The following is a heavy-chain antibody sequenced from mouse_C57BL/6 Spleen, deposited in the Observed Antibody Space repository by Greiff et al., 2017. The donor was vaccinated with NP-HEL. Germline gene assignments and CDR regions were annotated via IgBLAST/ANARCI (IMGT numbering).Heavy chain of an antibody. CDR3: ARSGYYGSSYYFDY. J-gene: IGHJ2*01. D-gene: IGHD1-1*01. V-gene: IGHV1-53*01. Sequence: QVQLQQPGTELVKPGASVKLSCTASGYTFTSYWMHWVQQGPGQGLEWIGNINPSNGGTNYNEKFKSKATLTVDKSSSTAYMQLSSLTSEASAVYDCARSGYYGSSYYFDYWGQGTTLTVSS. CDR1: GYTFTSYW. CDR2: INPSNGGT.